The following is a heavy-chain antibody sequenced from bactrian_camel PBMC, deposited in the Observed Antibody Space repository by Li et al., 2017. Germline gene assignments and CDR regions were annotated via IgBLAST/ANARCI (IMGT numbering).Heavy chain of an antibody. J-gene: IGHJ4*01. D-gene: IGHD3*01. Sequence: LLVESGGGSVQAGGSLRLSCVVSGYTSSRPSVGWFRQAAGKEREGIAAIYTGGSNSYVDDSVKGRFTISQDNAKNTLYLQMNSLKPEDTAIYYCAAAKGLPDLLRGGYLSARSYNYWGRGTQVTVS. CDR1: GYTSSRPS. CDR2: IYTGGSNS. CDR3: AAAKGLPDLLRGGYLSARSYNY. V-gene: IGHV3S28*01.